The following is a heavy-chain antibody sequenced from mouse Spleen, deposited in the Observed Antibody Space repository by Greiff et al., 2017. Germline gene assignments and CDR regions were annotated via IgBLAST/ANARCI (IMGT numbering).Heavy chain of an antibody. CDR2: INPSNGGT. V-gene: IGHV1S81*02. J-gene: IGHJ1*01. D-gene: IGHD2-1*01. Sequence: QVQLQQPGAELVKPGASVKLSCKASGYTFTSYYMYWVKQRPGQGLEWIGGINPSNGGTNFNEKFKSKATLTVDKSSSTAYMQLSSLTSEDSAVYYCTRNGNFYWYFDVWGAGTTVTVSS. CDR1: GYTFTSYY. CDR3: TRNGNFYWYFDV.